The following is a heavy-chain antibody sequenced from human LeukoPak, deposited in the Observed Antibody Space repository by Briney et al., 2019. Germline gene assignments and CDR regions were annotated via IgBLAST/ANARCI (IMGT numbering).Heavy chain of an antibody. V-gene: IGHV3-23*01. Sequence: GGTLRLSCAASGFTFSSYGMSWLRQAPGKGLEWVSLIHKSDGSTYYADSVKGRFTISRDNSNNTLYLQMNSLTVEDTALYYCARALGSGWVYFLGGQGTLVTVSS. CDR1: GFTFSSYG. D-gene: IGHD3-10*01. CDR3: ARALGSGWVYFL. J-gene: IGHJ4*02. CDR2: IHKSDGST.